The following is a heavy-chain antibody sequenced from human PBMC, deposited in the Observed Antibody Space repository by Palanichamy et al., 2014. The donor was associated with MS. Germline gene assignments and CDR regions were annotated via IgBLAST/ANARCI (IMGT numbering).Heavy chain of an antibody. D-gene: IGHD4-17*01. Sequence: EVQLVQSGAEVKKPGESLKISCQGSGYKFTSYWIAWVRQMPEKGLEWMGIINPGDSDTRYSPSFHGQVTLSADKSISTVYLQWSSLKASDSGIYYCARGFGDYPFTSGDAFDVWGQGTMVSVSS. V-gene: IGHV5-51*01. CDR3: ARGFGDYPFTSGDAFDV. J-gene: IGHJ3*01. CDR2: INPGDSDT. CDR1: GYKFTSYW.